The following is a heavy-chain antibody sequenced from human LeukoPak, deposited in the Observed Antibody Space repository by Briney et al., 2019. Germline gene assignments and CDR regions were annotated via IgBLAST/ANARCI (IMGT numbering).Heavy chain of an antibody. J-gene: IGHJ4*02. Sequence: GGSLRLSCAASGFTFSSYSMNWVRQASGKGLEWVSYISSSSSTIYYADSVKGRFTISRDNAKNSLYLQMNSLRAEDTAVYYCAREPTVAGFDYWGQGTLVTVSS. V-gene: IGHV3-48*01. CDR2: ISSSSSTI. CDR1: GFTFSSYS. CDR3: AREPTVAGFDY. D-gene: IGHD6-19*01.